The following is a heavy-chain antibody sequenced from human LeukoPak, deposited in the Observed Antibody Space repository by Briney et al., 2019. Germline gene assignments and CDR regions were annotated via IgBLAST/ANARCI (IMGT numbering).Heavy chain of an antibody. Sequence: SQTLSLTCAISGDIVSSTNAAWNWIRQSPSRGLERLGRTYYRSRWYSEYARSVKGRITIDPDTSKNQFSLQLNSVTPEDAAVYYCARTQGHLDLWGRGTLVTVSS. CDR2: TYYRSRWYS. J-gene: IGHJ2*01. V-gene: IGHV6-1*01. CDR3: ARTQGHLDL. CDR1: GDIVSSTNAA.